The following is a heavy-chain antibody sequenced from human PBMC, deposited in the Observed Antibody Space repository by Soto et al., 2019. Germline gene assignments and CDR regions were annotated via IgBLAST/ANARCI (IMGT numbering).Heavy chain of an antibody. Sequence: EVQLVESGGGLVQPGRSLRLSCAASGFNFDDYAMHWVRQAPGKGLEWVSGISWDTKTIGYADSVKGRFTISRDNAKNSLYLQMISLSPEDTALYYCAKAGGGLMGYYYGMDVWGQGTTVTVSS. CDR3: AKAGGGLMGYYYGMDV. J-gene: IGHJ6*02. D-gene: IGHD3-10*01. CDR2: ISWDTKTI. V-gene: IGHV3-9*01. CDR1: GFNFDDYA.